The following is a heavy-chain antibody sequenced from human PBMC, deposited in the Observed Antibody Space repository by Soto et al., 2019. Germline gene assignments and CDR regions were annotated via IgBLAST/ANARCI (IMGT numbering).Heavy chain of an antibody. Sequence: QVQLMQSGAEVRKPGASVRLSCETSGYNFNQYYIHWVRQAPGQGLEWTRIINLRGGTTEYAHKFRGRVTVTGDTSTKTAYMELRSLRSEDTAMYFCARGPEDSDVPRWDYWGQGTLVTVSS. CDR1: GYNFNQYY. J-gene: IGHJ4*02. V-gene: IGHV1-46*02. D-gene: IGHD1-26*01. CDR2: INLRGGTT. CDR3: ARGPEDSDVPRWDY.